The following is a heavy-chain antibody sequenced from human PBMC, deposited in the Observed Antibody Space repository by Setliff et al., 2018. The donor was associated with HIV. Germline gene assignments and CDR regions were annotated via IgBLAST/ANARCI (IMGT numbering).Heavy chain of an antibody. D-gene: IGHD2-2*01. Sequence: PSETLSLTCTVSGGSISSGSYYWSWIRQPAGKGLEWIGRIYTSGSTNYNPSLKSRVTISVDTSKNQFSLKLSSVIAADTAVYYCARHAAGPDGPFDYWGQGTLVTVSS. CDR2: IYTSGST. CDR3: ARHAAGPDGPFDY. CDR1: GGSISSGSYY. V-gene: IGHV4-61*02. J-gene: IGHJ4*02.